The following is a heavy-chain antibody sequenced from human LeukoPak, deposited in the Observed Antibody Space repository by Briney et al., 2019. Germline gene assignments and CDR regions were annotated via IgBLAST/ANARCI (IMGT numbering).Heavy chain of an antibody. CDR1: GYRFTDYY. D-gene: IGHD5-24*01. Sequence: ASVKVSCKASGYRFTDYYMHWVRQAPGQGLEWMGWVNPNNGATNYAQKFQGRVTMTRGTSISTVYMDLTSLRSDDSAIYYCARDYGEAATITAFRTYYYFDHWGQGTLVTVSS. J-gene: IGHJ4*02. V-gene: IGHV1-2*02. CDR3: ARDYGEAATITAFRTYYYFDH. CDR2: VNPNNGAT.